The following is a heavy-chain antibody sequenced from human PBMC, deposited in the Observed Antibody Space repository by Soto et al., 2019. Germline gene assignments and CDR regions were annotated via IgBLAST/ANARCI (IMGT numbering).Heavy chain of an antibody. Sequence: LGESLKISCKALGYTFTTFWISWVRQMPGKGLEWMGRVDPRDSYTNYSPSFEGHVTISVDKSINTAYLQWGSLRASDTAIYYYARLYCTTNPCAGWFDPWGQGTLVTVSS. CDR3: ARLYCTTNPCAGWFDP. V-gene: IGHV5-10-1*01. J-gene: IGHJ5*02. CDR2: VDPRDSYT. CDR1: GYTFTTFW. D-gene: IGHD2-8*01.